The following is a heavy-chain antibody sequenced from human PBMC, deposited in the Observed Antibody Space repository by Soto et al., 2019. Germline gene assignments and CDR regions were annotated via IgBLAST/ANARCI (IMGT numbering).Heavy chain of an antibody. V-gene: IGHV3-9*01. CDR1: GFTFDDYA. D-gene: IGHD3-10*01. CDR3: AKDGSGGRGLA. CDR2: ISWNSGNI. Sequence: EVQLVESGGGLVQPGRSLRLSCAASGFTFDDYAMHWVRQAPGKGLEWVSGISWNSGNIGYAESVKGRFTISRDNAKNSLYLQMNSLRAEDKALYYGAKDGSGGRGLAWGQGTLVTVSS. J-gene: IGHJ4*02.